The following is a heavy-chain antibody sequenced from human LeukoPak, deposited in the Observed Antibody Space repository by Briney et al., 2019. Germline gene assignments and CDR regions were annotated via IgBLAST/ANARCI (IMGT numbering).Heavy chain of an antibody. CDR2: ISDSGTST. V-gene: IGHV3-23*01. CDR1: EFTFSSYA. D-gene: IGHD3-10*01. J-gene: IGHJ4*02. Sequence: GSLRLSCAASEFTFSSYAMIWVRQAPGKGLEWVSLISDSGTSTYYPDSVKGRFTISRDNSKNTVYLQMNSLRAEDTAVYYCAKGVSGYGSGRPFDYWGQGTLVTVSS. CDR3: AKGVSGYGSGRPFDY.